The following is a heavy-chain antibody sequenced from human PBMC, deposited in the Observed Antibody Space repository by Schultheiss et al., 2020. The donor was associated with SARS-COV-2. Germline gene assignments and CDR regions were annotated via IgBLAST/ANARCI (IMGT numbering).Heavy chain of an antibody. V-gene: IGHV4-34*01. J-gene: IGHJ6*03. CDR2: INHSGST. Sequence: SETLSLTCAVYGGSFSGYYWSWIRQPPGKGLEWIGEINHSGSTNYNPSLKSRVTISVDTSKNQFSLKLSSVTAADTAVYYCARGTTERPDYYYYYMDVWGKGTTVTVSS. CDR3: ARGTTERPDYYYYYMDV. D-gene: IGHD4-11*01. CDR1: GGSFSGYY.